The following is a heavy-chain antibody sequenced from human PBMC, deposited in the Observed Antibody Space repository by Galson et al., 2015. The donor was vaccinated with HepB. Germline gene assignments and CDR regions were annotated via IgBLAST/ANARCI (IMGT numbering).Heavy chain of an antibody. J-gene: IGHJ4*02. Sequence: SVKVSCKASGGTFSSYAITWVRQAPGQGLEWMGGIIPIFGTANYAQKFQGRVTITADESTSTAYMELSSLRSEDTAVYYCARGPELGTGSYYFDSWGQGALVTVAS. CDR2: IIPIFGTA. V-gene: IGHV1-69*13. CDR1: GGTFSSYA. D-gene: IGHD7-27*01. CDR3: ARGPELGTGSYYFDS.